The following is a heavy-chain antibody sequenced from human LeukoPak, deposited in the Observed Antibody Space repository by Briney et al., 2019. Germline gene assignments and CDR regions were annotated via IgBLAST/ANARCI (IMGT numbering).Heavy chain of an antibody. CDR2: FYYSGNT. D-gene: IGHD3-10*01. V-gene: IGHV4-39*07. CDR1: GGSFSSSNYY. Sequence: SETLSLTCTVSGGSFSSSNYYWGWIRQPPGKGLEWIGSFYYSGNTYYNPSLKSRVTISVDTSKNQFSLKLTSVTAADTAVYYCARSLLLGELLWIYFDPWGQGTLVTVSS. CDR3: ARSLLLGELLWIYFDP. J-gene: IGHJ5*02.